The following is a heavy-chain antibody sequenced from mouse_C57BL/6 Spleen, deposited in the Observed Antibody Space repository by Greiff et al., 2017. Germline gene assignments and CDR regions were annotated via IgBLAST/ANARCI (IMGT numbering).Heavy chain of an antibody. D-gene: IGHD3-2*02. CDR1: GYAFCSSW. J-gene: IGHJ2*01. CDR2: IYPGDGDT. CDR3: ARSGYRYYYGY. V-gene: IGHV1-80*01. Sequence: LKQSGASVKISCQASGYAFCSSWLYWVKQRSGKGLEWIGEIYPGDGDTIYNGKFKGKATPTADKSSSTAYMQLSSLTTVDSAVYFCARSGYRYYYGYWGQGTTLTVSA.